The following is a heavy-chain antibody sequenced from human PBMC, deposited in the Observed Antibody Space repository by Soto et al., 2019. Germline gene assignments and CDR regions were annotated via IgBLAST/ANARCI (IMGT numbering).Heavy chain of an antibody. V-gene: IGHV3-33*01. CDR2: IWYDGSNK. J-gene: IGHJ6*02. CDR1: GFTFSSYG. CDR3: ARGVRNFYGPHYYDYYGMDV. D-gene: IGHD3-10*01. Sequence: QVQLVESGGGVVQPGRSLRLSCAASGFTFSSYGMHWVRQAPGKGLEWVAVIWYDGSNKYYADSVKGRFTISRDNSKNTLYLQMNSLRAEDTAVYYCARGVRNFYGPHYYDYYGMDVWGQGTTVTVSS.